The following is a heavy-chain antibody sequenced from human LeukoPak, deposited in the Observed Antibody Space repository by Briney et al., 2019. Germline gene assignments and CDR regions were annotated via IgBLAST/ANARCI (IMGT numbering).Heavy chain of an antibody. Sequence: SQTLSLTCTVSGGSISSGSYYWSWIRQPAGKGLEWIGRIYTSGSTNYNPSLKSRVTISVDTSKNQFSLKLSSVTAADTAVYYCAREPAMVVVAPHFDYWGQGTLVIVSS. CDR2: IYTSGST. CDR3: AREPAMVVVAPHFDY. J-gene: IGHJ4*02. D-gene: IGHD2-15*01. V-gene: IGHV4-61*02. CDR1: GGSISSGSYY.